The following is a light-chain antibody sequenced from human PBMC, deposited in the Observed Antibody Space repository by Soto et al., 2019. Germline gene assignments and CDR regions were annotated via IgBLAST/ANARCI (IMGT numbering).Light chain of an antibody. V-gene: IGKV3-20*01. J-gene: IGKJ1*01. CDR2: GAS. CDR3: QQYGSSLPWT. Sequence: EIVLTQSPATLSLSPGERATLSCRASQSVNGDHLAWYQQRPGQAPRLLIYGASSRATGIPDRFSGSGSGTDFTLTISRLEPEDFAVYYCQQYGSSLPWTFGQGTKVE. CDR1: QSVNGDH.